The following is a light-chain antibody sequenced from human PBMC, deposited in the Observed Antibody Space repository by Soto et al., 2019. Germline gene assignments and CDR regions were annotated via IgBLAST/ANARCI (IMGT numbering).Light chain of an antibody. CDR1: NNDVGAYNY. J-gene: IGLJ3*02. V-gene: IGLV2-14*01. CDR2: EVN. CDR3: ASYTISSTRV. Sequence: QSVLTQPASVSGSPGQSITISCTGSNNDVGAYNYVSWYQQHPGKAPKLIIYEVNNQPSGVSHRVSGSKSGNTASLTISGLQADDEADYYCASYTISSTRVFGGGTKVTVL.